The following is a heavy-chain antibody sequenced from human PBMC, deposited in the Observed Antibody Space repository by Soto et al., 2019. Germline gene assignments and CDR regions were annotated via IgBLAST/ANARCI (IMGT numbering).Heavy chain of an antibody. D-gene: IGHD2-15*01. Sequence: SETLSLTCTVSGGSTSGYYWSWIRQSPGKGLEWIGHIYFGGTTKYNPSLKSRVTISTDTSKNQFSLELSSVTAADTAVYYYARAGRYCSTGTCYAKYWGQGALVTVSS. V-gene: IGHV4-59*01. J-gene: IGHJ4*02. CDR3: ARAGRYCSTGTCYAKY. CDR2: IYFGGTT. CDR1: GGSTSGYY.